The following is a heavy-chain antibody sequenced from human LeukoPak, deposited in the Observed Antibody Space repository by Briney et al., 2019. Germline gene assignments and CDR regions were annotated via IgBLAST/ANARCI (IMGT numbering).Heavy chain of an antibody. J-gene: IGHJ4*02. Sequence: RPSETLSLTCTVSGGSISTYYWSWIRHPPGKGLEWIGYIYYSGSTNYNPSLKSRVTTSVDTSKNQFSLKLSSVTAADTAVYYCARDTGTVVDYWGQGTLVTVSS. D-gene: IGHD4-23*01. CDR2: IYYSGST. V-gene: IGHV4-59*01. CDR3: ARDTGTVVDY. CDR1: GGSISTYY.